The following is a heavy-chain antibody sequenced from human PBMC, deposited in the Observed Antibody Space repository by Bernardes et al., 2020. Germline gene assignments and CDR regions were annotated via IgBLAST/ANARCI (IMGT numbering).Heavy chain of an antibody. V-gene: IGHV3-74*01. J-gene: IGHJ4*02. CDR3: ARDVAGKDGL. CDR2: TNEDGTVT. CDR1: GFSFSRFW. D-gene: IGHD2-15*01. Sequence: GGSLRLSCAASGFSFSRFWMHWVRQVPGKGLLWVSRTNEDGTVTNYADSVKGRFTISRDNARNTLFLHMNSLRVEDTAVYYCARDVAGKDGLWGQGTLVTVSS.